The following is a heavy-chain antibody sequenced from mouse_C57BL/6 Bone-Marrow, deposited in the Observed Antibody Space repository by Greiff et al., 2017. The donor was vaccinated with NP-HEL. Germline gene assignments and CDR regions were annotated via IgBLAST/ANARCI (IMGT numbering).Heavy chain of an antibody. CDR2: INPGSGGT. Sequence: VKLQESGAELVRPGTSVKVSCKASGYAFTNYLIEWVKQRPGQGLEWIGVINPGSGGTNYNEKFKGKATLTADKSSSTAYMQLSSLTSEDSAVYFCARGAGYSFYAMDYWGQGTSVTVSS. J-gene: IGHJ4*01. CDR1: GYAFTNYL. CDR3: ARGAGYSFYAMDY. V-gene: IGHV1-54*01. D-gene: IGHD2-12*01.